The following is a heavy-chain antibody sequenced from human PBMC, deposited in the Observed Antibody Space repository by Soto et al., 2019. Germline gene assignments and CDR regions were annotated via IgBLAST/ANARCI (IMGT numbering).Heavy chain of an antibody. CDR2: ISAYNGNT. Sequence: QVQLVQSGAEVKKPGASVKVSCKASGYTFTSYGISWVRQAPGQGLEWMGWISAYNGNTNYAQKLQGRVTMTTDTPTSTAYMELRSLRSDDTAVYYCARGDGSGSFLQIYYYYGMDVWGKGTTVTVSS. CDR1: GYTFTSYG. CDR3: ARGDGSGSFLQIYYYYGMDV. V-gene: IGHV1-18*01. J-gene: IGHJ6*04. D-gene: IGHD3-10*01.